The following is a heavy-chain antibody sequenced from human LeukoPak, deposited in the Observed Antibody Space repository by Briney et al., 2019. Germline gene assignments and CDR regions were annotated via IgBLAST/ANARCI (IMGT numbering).Heavy chain of an antibody. CDR1: GFTFSSYS. CDR3: ARERPMVRGALDY. V-gene: IGHV3-21*01. CDR2: ISSSSSYI. Sequence: GGSLRLSCAASGFTFSSYSMNWVRQAPGKGLEWVSSISSSSSYIYYADSVKGRFTISRDNAKNSLYLQMNSLRAEDTAVYYCARERPMVRGALDYWGQGTLVTVSS. J-gene: IGHJ4*02. D-gene: IGHD3-10*01.